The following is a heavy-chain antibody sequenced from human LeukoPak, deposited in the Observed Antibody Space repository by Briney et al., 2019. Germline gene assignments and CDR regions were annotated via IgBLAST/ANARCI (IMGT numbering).Heavy chain of an antibody. CDR1: GFTVSSNY. J-gene: IGHJ4*02. CDR2: ISGSGGST. Sequence: QTGGSLRLSCAASGFTVSSNYMSWVRQAPGKGLEWVSAISGSGGSTYYADSVKGRFTISRDNSKNTLYLQMNSLRAEDTAVYYCANSGYDYVWGSYRYIFDYWGQGTLVTVSS. D-gene: IGHD3-16*02. CDR3: ANSGYDYVWGSYRYIFDY. V-gene: IGHV3-23*01.